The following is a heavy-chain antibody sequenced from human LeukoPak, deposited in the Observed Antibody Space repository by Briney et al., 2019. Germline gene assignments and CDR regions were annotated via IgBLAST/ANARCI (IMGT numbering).Heavy chain of an antibody. CDR2: IYHIGST. Sequence: SETLSLTCTVSGTSMNNIEDYWRWVCQSPGRGLEWIGTIYHIGSTYYNPSLKSRATLSVDASKNQFSLKLSSVTAADTAVYYCARHEYGDSNYFDHWGQGTPVTVSS. CDR1: GTSMNNIEDY. CDR3: ARHEYGDSNYFDH. J-gene: IGHJ4*02. D-gene: IGHD2-21*02. V-gene: IGHV4-39*07.